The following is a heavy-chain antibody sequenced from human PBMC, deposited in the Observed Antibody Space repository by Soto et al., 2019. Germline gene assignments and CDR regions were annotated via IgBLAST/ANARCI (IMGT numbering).Heavy chain of an antibody. Sequence: ASVKVSCKASGYTFTGYYMHWVRQAPGQGLEWMGWINPNSGGTNYAQKFQGWVTMTRDTSISTAYMELSRLRSDDTAVYYCARGPVVVVPADPAFDYSGQGTLVTVSS. CDR2: INPNSGGT. J-gene: IGHJ4*02. D-gene: IGHD2-2*01. V-gene: IGHV1-2*04. CDR1: GYTFTGYY. CDR3: ARGPVVVVPADPAFDY.